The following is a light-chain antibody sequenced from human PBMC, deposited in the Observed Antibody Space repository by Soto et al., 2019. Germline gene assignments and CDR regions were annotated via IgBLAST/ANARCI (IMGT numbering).Light chain of an antibody. CDR1: SSDVGSYNR. Sequence: QSVLTQPPSVSGSPVQSVAVSCTGTSSDVGSYNRVSWYQQPPGTAPKLIIYEVNNRPSGVPDRFSGSKSGNTASLTISGLQAEDEADYYCSSFTTSTTYVFGTGTKVTVL. V-gene: IGLV2-18*02. CDR2: EVN. J-gene: IGLJ1*01. CDR3: SSFTTSTTYV.